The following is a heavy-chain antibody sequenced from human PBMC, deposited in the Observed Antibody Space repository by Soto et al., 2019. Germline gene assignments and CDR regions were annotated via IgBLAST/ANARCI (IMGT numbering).Heavy chain of an antibody. D-gene: IGHD6-25*01. CDR1: GGSISSYY. Sequence: PSETLSLTCTVSGGSISSYYWSWIRQRPGKGLEWIGYIYYSGSTNYNPSLKSRVTISVDTSKNQFSLKLRSVTAADTAVYYCARFFSTIAASDKQRSYWFDPWGQGTLVTVS. CDR2: IYYSGST. CDR3: ARFFSTIAASDKQRSYWFDP. V-gene: IGHV4-59*01. J-gene: IGHJ5*02.